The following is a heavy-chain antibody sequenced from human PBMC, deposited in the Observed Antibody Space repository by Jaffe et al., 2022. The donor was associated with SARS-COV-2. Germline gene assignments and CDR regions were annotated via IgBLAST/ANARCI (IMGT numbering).Heavy chain of an antibody. Sequence: QVQLVESGGGVVQPGRSLRLSCAASGFTFSSYAMHWVRQAPGKGLEWVAVISYDGSNKYYADSVKGRFTISRDNSKNTLYLQMNSLRAEDTAVYYCARDFGFCGGDCSNDYWGQGTLVTVSS. CDR3: ARDFGFCGGDCSNDY. V-gene: IGHV3-30-3*01. J-gene: IGHJ4*02. CDR2: ISYDGSNK. D-gene: IGHD2-21*02. CDR1: GFTFSSYA.